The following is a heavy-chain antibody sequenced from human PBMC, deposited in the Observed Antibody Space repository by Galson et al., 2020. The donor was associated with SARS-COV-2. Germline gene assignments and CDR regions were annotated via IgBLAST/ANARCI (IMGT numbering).Heavy chain of an antibody. CDR3: AREGLNYYDSSGYYSADAFDI. Sequence: LSLTCAASGFTFSSYAMHWVRQAPGKGLEWVAVISYDGSNKYYADSVKGRFTISRDNSKNTLYLQMNSLRVEDTAVYYCAREGLNYYDSSGYYSADAFDIWGQGTMVTVSS. CDR1: GFTFSSYA. CDR2: ISYDGSNK. V-gene: IGHV3-30*01. J-gene: IGHJ3*02. D-gene: IGHD3-22*01.